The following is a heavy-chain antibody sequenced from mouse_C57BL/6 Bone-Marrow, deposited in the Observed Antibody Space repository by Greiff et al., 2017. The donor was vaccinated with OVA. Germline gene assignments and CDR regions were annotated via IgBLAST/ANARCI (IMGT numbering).Heavy chain of an antibody. J-gene: IGHJ4*01. CDR3: ALWLRRGYYAMDY. Sequence: QVQLKESGPELVKPGASVKISCKASGYAFSSSWMNWVKQRPGKGLEWIGRIYPGDGDTNYNGKFKGKATLTADKSSSTAYMQRSSLTSDDSAVYFCALWLRRGYYAMDYWGQGTSVTVSS. V-gene: IGHV1-82*01. CDR2: IYPGDGDT. CDR1: GYAFSSSW. D-gene: IGHD2-2*01.